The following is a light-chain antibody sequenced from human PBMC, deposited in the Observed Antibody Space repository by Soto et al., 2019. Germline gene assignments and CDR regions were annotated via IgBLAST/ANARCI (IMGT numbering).Light chain of an antibody. CDR2: DAS. CDR1: QSVSSY. J-gene: IGKJ2*01. V-gene: IGKV3-11*01. Sequence: EIVLTQSPATLSLSPGERATLSCRASQSVSSYLAWYQQKPGQAPRLLIYDASNRATGIPARFSGSGSGTDFTLTIRSLEPEDFAVYYCQQRSNWYTFGQGTKLDIK. CDR3: QQRSNWYT.